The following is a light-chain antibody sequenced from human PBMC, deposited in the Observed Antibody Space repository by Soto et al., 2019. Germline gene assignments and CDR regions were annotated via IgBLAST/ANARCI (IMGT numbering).Light chain of an antibody. V-gene: IGKV1-17*03. CDR1: QGIDIY. CDR3: LQFSTYPRT. Sequence: DIQMTQSPSAMSASVGDRVTITCRASQGIDIYLAWFQQKPGKVPERLIYGASSLQSGVPSRFSGSGSGTEFTLTISSLQPEDFATYYCLQFSTYPRTFGQGIRVEVK. J-gene: IGKJ1*01. CDR2: GAS.